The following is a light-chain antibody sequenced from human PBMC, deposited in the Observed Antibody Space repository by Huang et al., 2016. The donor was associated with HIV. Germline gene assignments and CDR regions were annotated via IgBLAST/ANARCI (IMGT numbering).Light chain of an antibody. V-gene: IGKV1-16*02. J-gene: IGKJ4*01. CDR3: QQSNTFPLT. CDR1: QYLRSN. CDR2: GAS. Sequence: DIQMTQSPSSLSASVGDRVTITCRASQYLRSNLAWFQQTPGKAPKSLIYGASTLQSGVPSKFSGNGYGTDFTLTISSLQPEDIATYYCQQSNTFPLTFGGGTKVEI.